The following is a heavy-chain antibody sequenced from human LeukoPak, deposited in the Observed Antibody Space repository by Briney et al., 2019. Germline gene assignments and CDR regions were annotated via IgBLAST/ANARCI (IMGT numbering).Heavy chain of an antibody. CDR2: IYYSGST. CDR3: ACPSGNHLYSFDY. D-gene: IGHD1-14*01. V-gene: IGHV4-59*12. Sequence: SETLSLTCTVSGGSISSYYWSWIRQPPGKGLEWIGYIYYSGSTNYNPSLKSRVTISVDTSKNQFSLKLSSVTAADTAVYYCACPSGNHLYSFDYWGQGTPVTVSS. CDR1: GGSISSYY. J-gene: IGHJ4*02.